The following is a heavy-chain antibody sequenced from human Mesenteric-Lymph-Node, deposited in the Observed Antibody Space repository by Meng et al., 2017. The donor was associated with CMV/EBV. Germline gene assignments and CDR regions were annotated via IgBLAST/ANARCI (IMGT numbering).Heavy chain of an antibody. V-gene: IGHV4-34*01. CDR1: GVSFSGYY. Sequence: PLQQWGAGLFKPSETLSLTCAVYGVSFSGYYWSWIRQPPGKGLEWIGEINHSGSTNYNPSLKSRVTISVDTSKNQFSLKLSSVTAADTAVYYCARHQRWLKSEGGFNYWGQGTLVTVSS. J-gene: IGHJ4*02. CDR2: INHSGST. CDR3: ARHQRWLKSEGGFNY. D-gene: IGHD4-23*01.